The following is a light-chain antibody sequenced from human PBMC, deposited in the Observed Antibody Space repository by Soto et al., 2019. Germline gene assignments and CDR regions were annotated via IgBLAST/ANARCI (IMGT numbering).Light chain of an antibody. V-gene: IGKV1-17*01. J-gene: IGKJ1*01. CDR2: AAS. Sequence: DIQMTQSPSSLSASVGDRVTITCRASQGLRNDLGWYQQKQGKAHKRLIYAASKFQSGVPSRFSGSGTGTAVTLTSSSLQPEEFATYFCLQHNSYPWAFGQGTKVEIK. CDR1: QGLRND. CDR3: LQHNSYPWA.